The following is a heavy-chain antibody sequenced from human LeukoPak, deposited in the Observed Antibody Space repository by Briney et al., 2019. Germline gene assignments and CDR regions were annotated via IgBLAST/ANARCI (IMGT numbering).Heavy chain of an antibody. Sequence: GGSLRLSCAASGFTFSSYEMSWVRQAPGKGLEWVSYITSSAIYYADPVKGRFTISRDNAKNSLYLQMNSLRTEDTAIYYCARRGDYWGQGTLVTVSS. CDR2: ITSSAI. D-gene: IGHD3-16*01. CDR1: GFTFSSYE. J-gene: IGHJ4*02. CDR3: ARRGDY. V-gene: IGHV3-48*03.